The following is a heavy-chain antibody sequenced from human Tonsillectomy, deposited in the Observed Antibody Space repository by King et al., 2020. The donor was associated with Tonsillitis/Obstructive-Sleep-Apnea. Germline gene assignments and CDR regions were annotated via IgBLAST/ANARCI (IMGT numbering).Heavy chain of an antibody. CDR1: GGSFSGYY. CDR3: ARGCDVLVPAADLLYIDV. Sequence: VQLQQWGAGLLKPSETLSLTCAVYGGSFSGYYWSWIRQPPGKGLEWIGEINHSGSTKYNPSLKSRVTKSVDTSKNQFSLKLSSVTAADTAVYYCARGCDVLVPAADLLYIDVWGEGTTVTVSS. V-gene: IGHV4-34*01. J-gene: IGHJ6*03. D-gene: IGHD2-2*01. CDR2: INHSGST.